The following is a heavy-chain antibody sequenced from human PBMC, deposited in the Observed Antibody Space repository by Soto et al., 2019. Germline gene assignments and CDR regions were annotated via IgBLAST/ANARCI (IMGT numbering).Heavy chain of an antibody. CDR2: ISSGSTYI. J-gene: IGHJ4*02. D-gene: IGHD1-26*01. CDR3: ARESFSASPNFFDY. V-gene: IGHV3-21*06. CDR1: GFTFNIYT. Sequence: GSLRLSCAASGFTFNIYTMNWVRQAPGKGLEWVSSISSGSTYISYADSVKGRFIISRDNAKNSLYLEMDSLRADDTAVYYCARESFSASPNFFDYWGQGTLVTVSS.